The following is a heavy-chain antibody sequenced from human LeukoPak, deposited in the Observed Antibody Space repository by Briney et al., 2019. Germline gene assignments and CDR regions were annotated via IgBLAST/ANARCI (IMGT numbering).Heavy chain of an antibody. CDR1: GFIFSDYY. D-gene: IGHD6-13*01. J-gene: IGHJ4*02. CDR2: ISSDSSYT. Sequence: GGSLRLSCAASGFIFSDYYMTWIRQAPGKGLDWISYISSDSSYTRYADSVKGRFTVSRNNAKNSLYLQMNSLRAEDTAVYYCARLHSTAAAGTYDYWGQGTLVTVSS. V-gene: IGHV3-11*06. CDR3: ARLHSTAAAGTYDY.